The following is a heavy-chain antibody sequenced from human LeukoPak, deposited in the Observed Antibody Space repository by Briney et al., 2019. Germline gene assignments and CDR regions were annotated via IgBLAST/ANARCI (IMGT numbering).Heavy chain of an antibody. CDR3: ARDQGYKQDYFDY. CDR1: GFTFSSYA. D-gene: IGHD5-24*01. Sequence: GGSLRLSCAASGFTFSSYAMHWVRQAPGKGLEWVAVISYDGSNKYYADSVKGRFTISRDNSKNTLYLQMNSLRAEDTAVYYCARDQGYKQDYFDYWGQGTLVTVSS. CDR2: ISYDGSNK. V-gene: IGHV3-30*04. J-gene: IGHJ4*02.